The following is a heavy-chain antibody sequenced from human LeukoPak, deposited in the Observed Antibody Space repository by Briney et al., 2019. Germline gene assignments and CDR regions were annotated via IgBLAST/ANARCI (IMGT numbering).Heavy chain of an antibody. CDR3: AKEPKAKVPPND. CDR1: GFTFNNYD. Sequence: GGSLRLSCAASGFTFNNYDMNWVRQAPVKGLEWVSGISGSGGNTYYADSVRGRFTISRDNSKNTLYLQMNSLRAEDTAVYYCAKEPKAKVPPNDWGQGTLVTVSS. V-gene: IGHV3-23*01. CDR2: ISGSGGNT. D-gene: IGHD4/OR15-4a*01. J-gene: IGHJ4*02.